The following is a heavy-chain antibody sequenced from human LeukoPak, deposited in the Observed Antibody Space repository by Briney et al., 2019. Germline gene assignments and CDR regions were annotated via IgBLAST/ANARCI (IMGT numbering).Heavy chain of an antibody. D-gene: IGHD5-18*01. V-gene: IGHV3-30*18. CDR1: GLTLSSYG. CDR3: AKDLYSYGTHFDY. J-gene: IGHJ4*02. Sequence: GGSLRLSCAASGLTLSSYGMHWVRQAPGKGLEWVTVISYDGSNKYYADSVKGRFTISRDNSKNTLYLQMNSLRAEDTAVYYCAKDLYSYGTHFDYWGQGTLVTVSS. CDR2: ISYDGSNK.